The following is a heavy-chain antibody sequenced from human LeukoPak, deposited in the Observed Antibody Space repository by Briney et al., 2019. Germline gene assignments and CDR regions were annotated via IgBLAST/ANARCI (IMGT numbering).Heavy chain of an antibody. V-gene: IGHV4-31*03. CDR1: GGSISSGGNY. Sequence: PSETLSLTCTVSGGSISSGGNYWSWICQHPGKGLEWIGHIYYSGSTYYNPSLKSRVTISVDTSKNQFSLNLSSVTAADTAVYYCARFPYYYDSSGQLGPDYWGQGTLVTVSS. D-gene: IGHD3-22*01. J-gene: IGHJ4*02. CDR3: ARFPYYYDSSGQLGPDY. CDR2: IYYSGST.